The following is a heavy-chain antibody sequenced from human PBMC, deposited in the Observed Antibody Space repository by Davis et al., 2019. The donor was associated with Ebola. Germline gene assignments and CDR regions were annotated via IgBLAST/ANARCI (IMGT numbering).Heavy chain of an antibody. Sequence: PSETLSLTCTVSGGSISSGDYYWSWIRQPAGKGLEWIGRIYTSGSTNYNPSLKSRVTMSVDTSKNQFSLKLSSVTAADTAVYYCARDVLLAPPSYYYYGIDVWGQGTTVTVSS. CDR3: ARDVLLAPPSYYYYGIDV. CDR1: GGSISSGDYY. J-gene: IGHJ6*02. V-gene: IGHV4-61*02. CDR2: IYTSGST. D-gene: IGHD2-15*01.